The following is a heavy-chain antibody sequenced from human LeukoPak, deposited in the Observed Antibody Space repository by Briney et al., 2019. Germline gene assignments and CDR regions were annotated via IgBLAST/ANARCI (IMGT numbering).Heavy chain of an antibody. Sequence: SETLSLTCTVSGVSISSSSYYWGWIRQPPGKGLEWIGSIYYSGSTYYNPSLKSRVTISVDTSKNQFSLKLSSVTAADTAVYYCATQYYYGSGSYYRDYYYYMDVWGKGTTVTISS. CDR1: GVSISSSSYY. CDR2: IYYSGST. J-gene: IGHJ6*03. CDR3: ATQYYYGSGSYYRDYYYYMDV. V-gene: IGHV4-39*01. D-gene: IGHD3-10*01.